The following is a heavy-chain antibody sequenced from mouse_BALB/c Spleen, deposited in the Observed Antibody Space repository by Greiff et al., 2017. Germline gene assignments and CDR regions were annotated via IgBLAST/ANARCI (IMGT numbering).Heavy chain of an antibody. V-gene: IGHV5-6-5*01. CDR1: GFTFSSYA. J-gene: IGHJ3*01. D-gene: IGHD1-1*01. CDR2: ISSGGST. CDR3: ARDTYGSTSFAY. Sequence: EVKLQESGGGLVKPGGSLKLSCAASGFTFSSYAMSWVRQTPEKRLEWVASISSGGSTYYPDSVKGRFTISRDNARNILYLQMSSLRSEDTAMYYCARDTYGSTSFAYWGQGTLVTVSA.